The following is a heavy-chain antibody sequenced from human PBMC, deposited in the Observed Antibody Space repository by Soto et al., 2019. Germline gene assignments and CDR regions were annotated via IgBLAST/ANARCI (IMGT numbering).Heavy chain of an antibody. CDR3: ARGPYCISTSCYDWFDP. CDR1: GFTFSSYW. V-gene: IGHV3-74*01. J-gene: IGHJ5*02. CDR2: ISSDGSST. Sequence: EVQLVESGGGLVQPGGSLRLSCAASGFTFSSYWMHWVRQAPGKGLVWVSRISSDGSSTTYADSVKGRFTISRDNAKNTLYMKMDSLSAEDTGVYYCARGPYCISTSCYDWFDPWGKGTLVTVSS. D-gene: IGHD2-2*01.